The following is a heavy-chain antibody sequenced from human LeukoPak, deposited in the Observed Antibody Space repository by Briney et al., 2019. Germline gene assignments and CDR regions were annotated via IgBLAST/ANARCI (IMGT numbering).Heavy chain of an antibody. CDR1: GGSISSYY. J-gene: IGHJ6*03. V-gene: IGHV4-4*07. D-gene: IGHD1-1*01. Sequence: SETLSLTCTVSGGSISSYYWSWIRQPAGKGLEWIGRIYTSGSTNYNPSLKSRVTMSVDTSKNQFSLKLSSVTAADTAVYYCARVGGLERRISLYYMDVWGKGTTVTVSS. CDR2: IYTSGST. CDR3: ARVGGLERRISLYYMDV.